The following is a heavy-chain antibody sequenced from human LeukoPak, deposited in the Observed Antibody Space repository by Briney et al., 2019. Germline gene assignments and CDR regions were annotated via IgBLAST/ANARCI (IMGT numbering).Heavy chain of an antibody. Sequence: SETLSLTCAVYGGSFSGYYWSWIRQPPGKGLEWIGEINHSGSTNYNPSLKSRVTISVDTSKNQFSLKLSSVTAADTAVYYCARIEKKYYYDSSGPHYFDYWGQGTLVTVSS. J-gene: IGHJ4*02. D-gene: IGHD3-22*01. CDR2: INHSGST. CDR3: ARIEKKYYYDSSGPHYFDY. CDR1: GGSFSGYY. V-gene: IGHV4-34*01.